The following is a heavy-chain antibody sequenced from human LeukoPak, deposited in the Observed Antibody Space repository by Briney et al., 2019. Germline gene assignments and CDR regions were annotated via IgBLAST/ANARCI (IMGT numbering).Heavy chain of an antibody. CDR2: IYYSGST. J-gene: IGHJ4*02. CDR1: GGSISSYY. D-gene: IGHD6-13*01. V-gene: IGHV4-59*08. CDR3: ARHVRQQLVLWYCDY. Sequence: PSETLSLTCTVSGGSISSYYWSWIRQPPGKGLEWIGYIYYSGSTNYNPSLKSRVTISVDTSKNQFSLKLSSVTAADTAVYYCARHVRQQLVLWYCDYWGQGTLVTVSS.